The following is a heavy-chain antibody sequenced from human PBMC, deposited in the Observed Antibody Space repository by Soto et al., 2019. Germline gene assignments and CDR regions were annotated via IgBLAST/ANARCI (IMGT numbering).Heavy chain of an antibody. Sequence: SETLSLTCTVSGGSISSSSYYWGWIRQPPGKGLEWIGSIYYSGSTYHNPSLKSRVTISVDTSKNQFSLKLSSVTAADTAVYYCARQRFGYSSSWYVPDYYYYGMDVWGQGTTVTVSS. CDR3: ARQRFGYSSSWYVPDYYYYGMDV. CDR1: GGSISSSSYY. V-gene: IGHV4-39*01. J-gene: IGHJ6*02. CDR2: IYYSGST. D-gene: IGHD6-13*01.